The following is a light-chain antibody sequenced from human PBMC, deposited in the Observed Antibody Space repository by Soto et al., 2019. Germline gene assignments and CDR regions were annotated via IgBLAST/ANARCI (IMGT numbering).Light chain of an antibody. CDR1: QSVSSN. V-gene: IGKV3-15*01. CDR2: GPS. Sequence: EIVMTQSPATLSVSPGERATLSCRASQSVSSNLVWYQQKPGQAPRLLIYGPSTRATGIPARFSGSGSGTEVSLTISSLQSEDFAVYYWQQYNNWPPWTFGQGTKVEIK. J-gene: IGKJ1*01. CDR3: QQYNNWPPWT.